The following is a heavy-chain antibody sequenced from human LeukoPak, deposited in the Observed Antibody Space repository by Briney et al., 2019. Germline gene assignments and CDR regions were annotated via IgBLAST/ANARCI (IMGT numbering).Heavy chain of an antibody. Sequence: PSQTLSLTCTVSGGSISSGGYYWSWIRQHPGKGLEWIGYIYYSGSTYYNPSLKSRVTISVDTSKNQFSLKLSSVTAADTAVYYCARGSAEMATISNIYYYYYYMDVWGKGTTVTVSS. J-gene: IGHJ6*03. D-gene: IGHD5-24*01. V-gene: IGHV4-31*03. CDR1: GGSISSGGYY. CDR2: IYYSGST. CDR3: ARGSAEMATISNIYYYYYYMDV.